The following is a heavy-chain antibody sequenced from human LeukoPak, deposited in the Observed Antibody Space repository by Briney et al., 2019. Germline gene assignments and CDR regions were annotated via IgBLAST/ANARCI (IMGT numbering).Heavy chain of an antibody. D-gene: IGHD6-19*01. CDR1: GYGFTSYW. J-gene: IGHJ4*02. Sequence: GESLKISCRGSGYGFTSYWIGWGRQMPGKGLGWMGIIYPGDSDTRYSPSFQGQVTISADKSISTAYLQWSSLKASDTAMYYCARQWLGPFDYWGQGTLVTVSS. V-gene: IGHV5-51*01. CDR2: IYPGDSDT. CDR3: ARQWLGPFDY.